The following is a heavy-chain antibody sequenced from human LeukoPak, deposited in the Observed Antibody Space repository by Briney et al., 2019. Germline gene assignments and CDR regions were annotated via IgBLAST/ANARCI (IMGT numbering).Heavy chain of an antibody. CDR1: GFTFSSYE. D-gene: IGHD3-22*01. Sequence: GGSLRLSCAASGFTFSSYEMNWVRQAPGKGLEWVSYISSSGSTIYYADSVKGRFTISRDNAKNSLYLQMNSLRAEDTAVYYCARVWRYYDSSGYYYLSAFDIWGQGTMVTVSS. J-gene: IGHJ3*02. CDR2: ISSSGSTI. V-gene: IGHV3-48*03. CDR3: ARVWRYYDSSGYYYLSAFDI.